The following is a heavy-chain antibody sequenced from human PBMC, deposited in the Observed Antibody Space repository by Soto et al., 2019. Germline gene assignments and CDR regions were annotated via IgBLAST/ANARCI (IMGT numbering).Heavy chain of an antibody. CDR1: GGSFSGYY. J-gene: IGHJ3*02. CDR3: ARDRGGGYDAFDI. CDR2: INHSGST. V-gene: IGHV4-34*01. D-gene: IGHD5-12*01. Sequence: PSETLSLTCAVYGGSFSGYYWSWIRQPPGKGLEWIGEINHSGSTNYNPSLKSRVTISVDTSKNQFSLKLSSVTAADTAVYYCARDRGGGYDAFDIWGQGTMVTVSS.